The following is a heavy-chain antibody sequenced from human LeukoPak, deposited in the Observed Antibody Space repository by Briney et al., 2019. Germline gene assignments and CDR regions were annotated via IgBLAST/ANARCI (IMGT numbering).Heavy chain of an antibody. CDR3: ARDLLWFGELDY. CDR1: GFTFSSYA. D-gene: IGHD3-10*01. V-gene: IGHV3-23*01. J-gene: IGHJ4*02. CDR2: ISGSGGST. Sequence: GGSLRLSCAASGFTFSSYAMSWVRQAPGKGLEWVSAISGSGGSTYYADSVKGRFTISRDNSKNTLYLQMNSLRAEDTAVYYCARDLLWFGELDYWGQGTLVTVSS.